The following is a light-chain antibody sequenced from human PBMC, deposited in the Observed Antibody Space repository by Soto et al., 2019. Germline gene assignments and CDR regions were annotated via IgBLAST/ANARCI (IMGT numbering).Light chain of an antibody. V-gene: IGKV2-30*01. CDR3: MQGTHWIT. J-gene: IGKJ5*01. CDR1: QSLVYSDGNTY. CDR2: NVS. Sequence: VVMTQSPLSLPVTLGQPASISCRSSQSLVYSDGNTYLNRFQQKPGQSLRRLFYNVSNRDSGVPDRFSGSGSGTDFTLKISRVEAEDVGVYYCMQGTHWITFGQGTRRELK.